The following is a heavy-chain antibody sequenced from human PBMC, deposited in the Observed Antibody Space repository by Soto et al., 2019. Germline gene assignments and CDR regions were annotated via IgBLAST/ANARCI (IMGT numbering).Heavy chain of an antibody. CDR3: ARVRAHDDYVWGTALDAFDF. J-gene: IGHJ3*01. CDR1: GYNFVHYG. D-gene: IGHD3-16*01. CDR2: ISGYNGKI. V-gene: IGHV1-18*01. Sequence: ASVKVSCKASGYNFVHYGISWVRQAPGQGLEWMGWISGYNGKIHYAQKVQGRVTLTTDTASSTAYMELSSLRSDDTAVYYCARVRAHDDYVWGTALDAFDFWGKGTMVTVSS.